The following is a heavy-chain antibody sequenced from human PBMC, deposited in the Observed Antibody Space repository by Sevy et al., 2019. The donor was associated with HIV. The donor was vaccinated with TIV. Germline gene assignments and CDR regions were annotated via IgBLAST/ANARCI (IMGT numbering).Heavy chain of an antibody. CDR1: GFTFSSYS. V-gene: IGHV3-21*01. Sequence: GGSLRLSCAASGFTFSSYSMNWVRQAPGKGLEWVSSISSSGSYIYYTDSVKGRFTISRDNAKNSLYLQMNSLRAEDTAVYYCARGGFDGIFDPWGQGTLVTVSS. D-gene: IGHD1-26*01. J-gene: IGHJ5*02. CDR2: ISSSGSYI. CDR3: ARGGFDGIFDP.